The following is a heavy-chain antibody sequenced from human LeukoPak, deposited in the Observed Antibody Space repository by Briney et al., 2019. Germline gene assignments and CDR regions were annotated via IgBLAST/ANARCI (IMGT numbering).Heavy chain of an antibody. CDR1: GGSISSYY. CDR2: IYYSGST. D-gene: IGHD3-3*01. Sequence: SETLSLTCTVSGGSISSYYWSWIRQPPGKGLEWIGYIYYSGSTNYNPSLKSRVTISVDTSKNQFSLKLSSVTAADTAVYYCACVADFAFDIWGQGTMVTVSS. CDR3: ACVADFAFDI. J-gene: IGHJ3*02. V-gene: IGHV4-59*08.